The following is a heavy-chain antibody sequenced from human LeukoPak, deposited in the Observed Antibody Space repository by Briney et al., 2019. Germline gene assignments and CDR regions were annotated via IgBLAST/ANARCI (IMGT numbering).Heavy chain of an antibody. V-gene: IGHV2-70*11. D-gene: IGHD3-22*01. CDR3: ARVVRYFDSSGYSYSFDY. Sequence: SGPALVKPTQTLTLTCTFSGFSLSSSGMCVNWIRQPPGKALEWLARIDWDDDKYYSTSLKTRLNISKDTSKNQVVLTMTNMDPVDTATYYCARVVRYFDSSGYSYSFDYWGQGTLVTVSS. CDR1: GFSLSSSGMC. J-gene: IGHJ4*02. CDR2: IDWDDDK.